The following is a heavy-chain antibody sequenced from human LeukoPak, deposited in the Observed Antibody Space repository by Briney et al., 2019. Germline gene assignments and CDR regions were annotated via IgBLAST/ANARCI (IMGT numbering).Heavy chain of an antibody. J-gene: IGHJ4*02. Sequence: SETLSLTCTVSGGSISSYYWSWIRQPPGKGLEWIGYIYYSGSTNYNPSLKSRVTISVDTSKNQFSLKLSSVTAADTAVYYCARAVERGNFDYWGQGTLVTVSS. CDR1: GGSISSYY. D-gene: IGHD4-23*01. V-gene: IGHV4-59*01. CDR3: ARAVERGNFDY. CDR2: IYYSGST.